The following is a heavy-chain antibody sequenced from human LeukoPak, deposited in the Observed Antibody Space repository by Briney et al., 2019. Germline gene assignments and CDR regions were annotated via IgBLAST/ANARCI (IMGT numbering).Heavy chain of an antibody. D-gene: IGHD6-13*01. CDR2: INPSGGST. Sequence: ASVKVSCKASGYTFTSYYMHWVRQAPGQGLEWMGIINPSGGSTSYAQKFQGRVTMTRDTSTSTVYMELSSLGSEDTAVYYCATSIAAAVNRDWFDPWGQGTLVTVSS. J-gene: IGHJ5*02. V-gene: IGHV1-46*01. CDR3: ATSIAAAVNRDWFDP. CDR1: GYTFTSYY.